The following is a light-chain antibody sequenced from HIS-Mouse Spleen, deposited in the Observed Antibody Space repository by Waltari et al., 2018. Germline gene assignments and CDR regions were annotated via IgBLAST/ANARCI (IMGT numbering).Light chain of an antibody. Sequence: QSALTQPASVSGSPGQSITISCTGTSSDVGSDNLVSWYQQHPGKAPKLMIYEGSKWPSGVSNRFSGSKSGNTASLTISGLQAEDEADYYCCSYAGSSTPVVFGGGTKLTVL. J-gene: IGLJ2*01. V-gene: IGLV2-23*01. CDR1: SSDVGSDNL. CDR2: EGS. CDR3: CSYAGSSTPVV.